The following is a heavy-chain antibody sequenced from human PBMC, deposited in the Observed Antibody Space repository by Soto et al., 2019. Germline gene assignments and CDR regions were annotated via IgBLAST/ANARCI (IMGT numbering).Heavy chain of an antibody. CDR1: GGSISSGGYS. V-gene: IGHV4-30-2*01. Sequence: LSLTCAVSGGSISSGGYSWSWIRQPPGKGLEWIGYIYHSGSTYYNPSLKSRVTISVDRSKNQFSLKLSSVTAADTAVYYCARGRQLWFGESNWFDPWGQGTLVTVSS. J-gene: IGHJ5*02. D-gene: IGHD3-10*01. CDR3: ARGRQLWFGESNWFDP. CDR2: IYHSGST.